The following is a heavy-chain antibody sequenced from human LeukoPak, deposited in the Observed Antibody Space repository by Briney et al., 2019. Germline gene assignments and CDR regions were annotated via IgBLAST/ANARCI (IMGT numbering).Heavy chain of an antibody. V-gene: IGHV3-33*01. D-gene: IGHD5-18*01. J-gene: IGHJ6*04. CDR1: GFTFSSYG. Sequence: GGSLRLSCVASGFTFSSYGMHWVRQAPGKGREGGGVIWYDGSNKYYADSVKGRFTISRDNYKNTLYLQMNSLRDEDTAVYYCARAPEGYSYGYYYGMDVWGKGTTVTVSS. CDR3: ARAPEGYSYGYYYGMDV. CDR2: IWYDGSNK.